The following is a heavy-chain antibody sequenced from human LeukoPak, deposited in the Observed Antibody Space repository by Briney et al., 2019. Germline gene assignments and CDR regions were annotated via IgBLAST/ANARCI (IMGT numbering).Heavy chain of an antibody. Sequence: ASVKVSCKASGYTFTSYGISWVRQAPGQGLEWMGWISAYNGNTNYAQKLQGRVTMTTDTSTSTAYMELRSLRSDDTAVYYCARDGQHYYDSSGYQDWFDPWGQGTLVTVSS. CDR3: ARDGQHYYDSSGYQDWFDP. J-gene: IGHJ5*02. CDR2: ISAYNGNT. D-gene: IGHD3-22*01. V-gene: IGHV1-18*01. CDR1: GYTFTSYG.